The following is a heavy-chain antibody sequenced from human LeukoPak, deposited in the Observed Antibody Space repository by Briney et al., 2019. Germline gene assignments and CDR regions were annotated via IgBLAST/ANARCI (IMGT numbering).Heavy chain of an antibody. D-gene: IGHD6-19*01. CDR1: GFTFDGYA. CDR2: ISWNSGSI. Sequence: PGGSLRLSCAASGFTFDGYAMHWVRQAPGKGLEWVSGISWNSGSIGYADSVKGRFTISRDNAKNSLYLQMNSLRAEDTALYYCAKMSSGWIDIWGQGTMVTVSS. V-gene: IGHV3-9*01. J-gene: IGHJ3*02. CDR3: AKMSSGWIDI.